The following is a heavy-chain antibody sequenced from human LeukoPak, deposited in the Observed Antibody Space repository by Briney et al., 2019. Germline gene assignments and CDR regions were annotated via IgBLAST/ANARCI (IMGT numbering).Heavy chain of an antibody. D-gene: IGHD5-12*01. CDR3: ARSRIVATIKGGWFDP. Sequence: SETLSLTCTVSGGSISSYYWSWIRQPPGKGLEWIGYIYYSGSTNYNPSLKSRVTISVDTSKNQFSLKLSSVTAADTAVYCCARSRIVATIKGGWFDPWGQGTLVTVSS. J-gene: IGHJ5*02. CDR1: GGSISSYY. CDR2: IYYSGST. V-gene: IGHV4-59*08.